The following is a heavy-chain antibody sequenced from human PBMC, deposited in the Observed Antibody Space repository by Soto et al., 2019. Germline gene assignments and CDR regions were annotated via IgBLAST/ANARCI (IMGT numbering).Heavy chain of an antibody. J-gene: IGHJ3*02. D-gene: IGHD2-21*01. Sequence: EVQLVESGGGLVKPAGSLRLSCAASGFLFSHYIMTWVRQAPGKGLEWVSSISSSGTYVFYADSVKGRFTISRDHAKNSLYLQMNCLRAEDAAVYYCASGAYWVGDCYFGAFDIWGQGTMFTVSS. CDR3: ASGAYWVGDCYFGAFDI. CDR2: ISSSGTYV. V-gene: IGHV3-21*01. CDR1: GFLFSHYI.